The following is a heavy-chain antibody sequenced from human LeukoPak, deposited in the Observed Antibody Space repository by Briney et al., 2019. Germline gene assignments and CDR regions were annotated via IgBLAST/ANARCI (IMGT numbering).Heavy chain of an antibody. CDR1: GFIFSTYN. J-gene: IGHJ5*02. CDR2: ISGSGGNT. V-gene: IGHV3-23*01. D-gene: IGHD3-3*01. CDR3: AKALPIYFSPSNWFDP. Sequence: PGGSLRLSCAASGFIFSTYNMNWVRQAPGKGLEWVSAISGSGGNTYYADSVKGRFTISRDNSKNTLYLQMNNLRAEDTSIYYCAKALPIYFSPSNWFDPWGQGTLVTVSS.